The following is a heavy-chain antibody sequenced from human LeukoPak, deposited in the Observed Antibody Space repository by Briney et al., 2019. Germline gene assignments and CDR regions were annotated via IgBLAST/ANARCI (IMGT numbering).Heavy chain of an antibody. J-gene: IGHJ6*03. CDR2: ISAYSGNT. Sequence: ASVKVSCKASGYTFTSYGISWVRQAPGQGLEWMGWISAYSGNTNYAQKLQGRVTMTTDTSTSTAYMELRSLRSDDTAVYYCARQVAVVAAIPSVDYYYYMDVWGKGTTVTVSS. D-gene: IGHD2-15*01. V-gene: IGHV1-18*01. CDR3: ARQVAVVAAIPSVDYYYYMDV. CDR1: GYTFTSYG.